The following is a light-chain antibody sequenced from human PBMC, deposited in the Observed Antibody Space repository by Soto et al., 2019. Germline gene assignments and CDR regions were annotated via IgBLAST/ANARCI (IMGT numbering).Light chain of an antibody. Sequence: IVLTQSPGTLSLSPGEIATLSCRASQSVSSSYLAWYQQKPGQAPRLLIYGASSRATGIPDRFSGSGSGTDFTLTISRLEPEDVAVYYCQQYGSSPITLGQGTRLEI. CDR1: QSVSSSY. CDR2: GAS. V-gene: IGKV3-20*01. CDR3: QQYGSSPIT. J-gene: IGKJ5*01.